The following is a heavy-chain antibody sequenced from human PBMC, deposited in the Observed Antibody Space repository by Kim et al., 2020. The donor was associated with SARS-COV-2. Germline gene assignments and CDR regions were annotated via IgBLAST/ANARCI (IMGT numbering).Heavy chain of an antibody. J-gene: IGHJ4*02. V-gene: IGHV3-33*01. CDR3: ARDAGSTGSYDDY. D-gene: IGHD1-26*01. Sequence: GGSLRLSCAASGFTFSSYGMHWVRQAPGKGLEWVAVIWSDGSIEYYADSVKGRFTISRDNSRNTLYLQMNSLRADDTAVYYCARDAGSTGSYDDYWGQGTLVTVSS. CDR1: GFTFSSYG. CDR2: IWSDGSIE.